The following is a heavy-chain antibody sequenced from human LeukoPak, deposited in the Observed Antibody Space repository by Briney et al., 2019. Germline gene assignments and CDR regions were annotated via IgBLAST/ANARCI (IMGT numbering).Heavy chain of an antibody. V-gene: IGHV3-23*01. D-gene: IGHD3-9*01. CDR3: AKGNDILTGLDY. CDR2: ISGSGGST. Sequence: PGGSLRLSCAASGFTFSSYAMSWVRQAPGKGLEWVSAISGSGGSTYYADSVKGRFTISRDNSKNTLYLQMNSLRAEDTAVYYRAKGNDILTGLDYWGQGTLVTVSS. J-gene: IGHJ4*02. CDR1: GFTFSSYA.